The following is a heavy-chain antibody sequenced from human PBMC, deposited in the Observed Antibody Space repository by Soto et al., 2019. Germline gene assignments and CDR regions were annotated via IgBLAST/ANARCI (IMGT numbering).Heavy chain of an antibody. D-gene: IGHD2-15*01. CDR2: IYPGDSDT. J-gene: IGHJ3*01. CDR3: GRLSASGNPNGGALDV. V-gene: IGHV5-51*01. CDR1: GYTFATYW. Sequence: EVQLVQSGAEVKKPGESLRISCEASGYTFATYWIAWVRQSPGKGLEWMAIIYPGDSDTRYNPSFQGHVTISADASTSIAYLQVTSLKASDTAIYFCGRLSASGNPNGGALDVWGQGTVVSVSS.